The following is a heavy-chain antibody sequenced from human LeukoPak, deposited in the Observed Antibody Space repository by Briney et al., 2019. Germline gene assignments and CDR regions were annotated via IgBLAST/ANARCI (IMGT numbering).Heavy chain of an antibody. CDR2: INHSGST. J-gene: IGHJ5*02. V-gene: IGHV4-34*01. CDR1: GGSFSGYY. CDR3: ARDPYYYDSSGYYSGNWFDP. D-gene: IGHD3-22*01. Sequence: SETLSLTCAVYGGSFSGYYWSWIRQPPGKGLEWIGEINHSGSTNYNPSLKSRVTISVDTSKNQFSLKLSSVTAADTAVYYCARDPYYYDSSGYYSGNWFDPWGQGTLVTVSP.